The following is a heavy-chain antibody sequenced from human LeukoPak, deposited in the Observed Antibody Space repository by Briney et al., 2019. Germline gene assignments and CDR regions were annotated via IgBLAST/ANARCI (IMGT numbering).Heavy chain of an antibody. CDR3: ARRFHSSGWYYFDY. Sequence: SVKVSCKASGGTFSSYAISWVRQAPGQGLEWMGGIIPIFGTANYAQKFQGRVTITADESTSTAYMELRSLRSDDTAVYYCARRFHSSGWYYFDYWGQGTLVTVSS. V-gene: IGHV1-69*13. CDR2: IIPIFGTA. D-gene: IGHD6-19*01. CDR1: GGTFSSYA. J-gene: IGHJ4*02.